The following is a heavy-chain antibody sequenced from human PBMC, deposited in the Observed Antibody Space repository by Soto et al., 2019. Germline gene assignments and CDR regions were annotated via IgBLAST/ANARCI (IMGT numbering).Heavy chain of an antibody. Sequence: AVSLRLSFTASGFSFSIYWMSWVRQAPGKGPEWVAVIWYDGSNKYYADSVKGRFTISRDNSKNTLYLQMNSLRAEDTAVYYCARDSSSWSNFDYWGQGTLVTVSS. D-gene: IGHD6-13*01. CDR2: IWYDGSNK. CDR3: ARDSSSWSNFDY. V-gene: IGHV3-33*08. J-gene: IGHJ4*02. CDR1: GFSFSIYW.